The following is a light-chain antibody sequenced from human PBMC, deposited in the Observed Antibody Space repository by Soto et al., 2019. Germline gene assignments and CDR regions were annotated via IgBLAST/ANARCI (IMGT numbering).Light chain of an antibody. CDR1: SSDVGGYNY. CDR3: SSYTSSSTLGVV. J-gene: IGLJ2*01. CDR2: DVS. Sequence: QSVLTQPASVSGSPGQSITISCTGTSSDVGGYNYVSWYQQHPGKAPKLMIYDVSNRPSGVSNRFSGSKSGNTASLTTSGLQAEDEAEYYCSSYTSSSTLGVVFGGGTKLTVL. V-gene: IGLV2-14*01.